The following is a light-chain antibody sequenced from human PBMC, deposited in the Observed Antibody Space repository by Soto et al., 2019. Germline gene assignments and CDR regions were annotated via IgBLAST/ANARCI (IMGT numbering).Light chain of an antibody. V-gene: IGKV3-15*01. CDR2: GAS. Sequence: ETVMTQSAATLSVSPGERATLSCRASESVSNNLVWYQQKPGQAPRLLIYGASTRVTGIPARFSGSGSGTEFTLTISNLQSEDFAVYYCQQYTNWPRTFGQGTKVEIK. J-gene: IGKJ1*01. CDR1: ESVSNN. CDR3: QQYTNWPRT.